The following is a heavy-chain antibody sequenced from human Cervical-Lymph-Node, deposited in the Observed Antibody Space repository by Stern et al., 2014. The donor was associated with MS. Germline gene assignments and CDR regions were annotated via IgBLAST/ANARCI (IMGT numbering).Heavy chain of an antibody. Sequence: EMQLVESGGGLVKPGGSLRLSCAASGFTFSSYSMNWVRQAPGKGLEWVSSISSSSSYIYYADSVKGRFTISRDNAKNSLYLQMNSLRAEDTAVYYCARDRGLDSSGWYGDYWGQGTLVTVSS. CDR3: ARDRGLDSSGWYGDY. V-gene: IGHV3-21*01. CDR1: GFTFSSYS. CDR2: ISSSSSYI. J-gene: IGHJ4*02. D-gene: IGHD6-19*01.